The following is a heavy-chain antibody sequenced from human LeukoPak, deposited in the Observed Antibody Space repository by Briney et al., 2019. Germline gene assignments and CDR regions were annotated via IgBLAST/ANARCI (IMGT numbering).Heavy chain of an antibody. CDR2: IWYDGSNE. CDR3: ARDLGGSYWEGGY. Sequence: GGSLRLSCAASGFTFSNYGMHWVRQAPGKGLEWVAVIWYDGSNEYYVDSVKGRFTISRDNSKNTLYLQMNSLRAEDTAVYYCARDLGGSYWEGGYWGQETLVTVSS. CDR1: GFTFSNYG. D-gene: IGHD1-26*01. V-gene: IGHV3-33*01. J-gene: IGHJ4*02.